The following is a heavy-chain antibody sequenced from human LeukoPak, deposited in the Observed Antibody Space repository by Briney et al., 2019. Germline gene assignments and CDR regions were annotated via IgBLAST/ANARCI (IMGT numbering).Heavy chain of an antibody. D-gene: IGHD3-22*01. Sequence: KSSETLSLTCTVSGGSISSYYWSWIRQPPGKGLEWIGYIYYSGSTNYNPSLKSRVTISVDTSKNQFSLKLSSVTAADTAVYYCARHRYYYDSSGYPYFDYWGQGTLVTVSS. V-gene: IGHV4-59*08. CDR3: ARHRYYYDSSGYPYFDY. J-gene: IGHJ4*02. CDR2: IYYSGST. CDR1: GGSISSYY.